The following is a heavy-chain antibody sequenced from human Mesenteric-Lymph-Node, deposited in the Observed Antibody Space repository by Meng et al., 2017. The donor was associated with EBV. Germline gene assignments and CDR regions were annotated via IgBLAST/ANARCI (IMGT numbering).Heavy chain of an antibody. V-gene: IGHV6-1*01. CDR1: GDSVSSSSAA. CDR2: TYYRSKWYN. CDR3: ARGATSVFDL. Sequence: QVQLQQSGPGLVKPSXXXXPXXAISGDSVSSSSAAWTWIRQSPSRGLEWLGRTYYRSKWYNDYAVFVKSRITINPDTSKNQFSLQLNSVTPEDTAVYYCARGATSVFDLWGRGTLVTVSS. J-gene: IGHJ2*01.